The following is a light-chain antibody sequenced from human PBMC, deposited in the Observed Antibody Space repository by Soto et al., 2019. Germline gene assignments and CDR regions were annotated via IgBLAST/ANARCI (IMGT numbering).Light chain of an antibody. V-gene: IGLV1-44*01. Sequence: QSVLTQPPSVSGTPGQGVTISCSGSGSDIGSNTVSWYQQVPGTAPKVLIYSNNQRPSGVPDRFSGSKSGTSASLNISGLESEYEADYYCAAWDDSLNAPVLGGGTKLTVL. J-gene: IGLJ2*01. CDR1: GSDIGSNT. CDR2: SNN. CDR3: AAWDDSLNAPV.